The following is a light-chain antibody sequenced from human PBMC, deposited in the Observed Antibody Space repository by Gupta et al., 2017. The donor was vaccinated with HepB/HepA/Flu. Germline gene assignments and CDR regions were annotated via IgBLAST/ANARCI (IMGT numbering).Light chain of an antibody. V-gene: IGLV3-1*01. CDR3: QAWDSGVV. CDR2: QDN. CDR1: RLGDKY. Sequence: SYELTQPPSVSGSPGQTASMTCSGDRLGDKYACWYQQKPGQSPTLVIYQDNKRPSGIPERFSGSNSGNTATLTISGTQAMDEADYYCQAWDSGVVFGGGTKLTVL. J-gene: IGLJ3*02.